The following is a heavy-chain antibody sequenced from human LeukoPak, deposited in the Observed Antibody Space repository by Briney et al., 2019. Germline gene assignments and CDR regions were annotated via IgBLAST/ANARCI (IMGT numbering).Heavy chain of an antibody. CDR2: IGGGPV. CDR3: AKDSFSFNGIYDALDI. CDR1: GFTVSSNY. D-gene: IGHD2-8*01. Sequence: GGSLRLSCAASGFTVSSNYMSWVRQAPGKGLEWVSTIGGGPVFYADSVKGRFTISRDDSMNTLFLQMNSLRAEDTAIYYCAKDSFSFNGIYDALDIWGQGTMVTVSS. J-gene: IGHJ3*02. V-gene: IGHV3-53*01.